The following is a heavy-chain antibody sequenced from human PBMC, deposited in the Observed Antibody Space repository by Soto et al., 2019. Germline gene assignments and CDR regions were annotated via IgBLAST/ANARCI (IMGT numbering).Heavy chain of an antibody. CDR2: MNPGSGKT. CDR3: ARMASFGALNWFDP. D-gene: IGHD3-16*01. V-gene: IGHV1-8*02. Sequence: ASVKVSCKASGYTFINYDISWVRQATGQGLEWMGWMNPGSGKTGYANKFQGRVTMTRDASTSTAHLELSSLTSEDTAVYYCARMASFGALNWFDPCGQGTLVIVSS. CDR1: GYTFINYD. J-gene: IGHJ5*02.